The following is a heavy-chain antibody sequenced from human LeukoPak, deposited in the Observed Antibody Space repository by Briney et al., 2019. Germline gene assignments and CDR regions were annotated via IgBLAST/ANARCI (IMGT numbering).Heavy chain of an antibody. J-gene: IGHJ6*03. CDR3: ASWIAARGYYYYYYMDV. D-gene: IGHD6-6*01. CDR2: IYTSGST. V-gene: IGHV4-61*02. Sequence: PSETLSLTCTVSGGSISSGSYYWSWIRRPAGKGLEWIGRIYTSGSTNYNPSLKSRVTISVDTSKNQFSLKLSSVTAADTAVYYCASWIAARGYYYYYYMDVWGKGTTVTVSS. CDR1: GGSISSGSYY.